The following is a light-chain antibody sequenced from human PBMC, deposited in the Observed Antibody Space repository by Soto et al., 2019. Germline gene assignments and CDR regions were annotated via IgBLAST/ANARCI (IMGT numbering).Light chain of an antibody. Sequence: DIQMTQSPSSLSASVGDRITITCRANQSISNYLNWYQQRPGQAPKLLIYAASSFHSGVPSRFSGSGSGTDFTLTIPNLQVDDFATYYCQQSYNTALTFGQGNKVEIK. CDR3: QQSYNTALT. V-gene: IGKV1-39*01. J-gene: IGKJ1*01. CDR2: AAS. CDR1: QSISNY.